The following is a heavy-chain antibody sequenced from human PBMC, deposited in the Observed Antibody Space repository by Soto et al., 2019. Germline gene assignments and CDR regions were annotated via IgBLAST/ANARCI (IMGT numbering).Heavy chain of an antibody. Sequence: PSETLSLTCTVSGGSISSYDLSWIRQPPGKGLEWIGYIYYSGSTNYNPSLKSRVTISVDTSKNQFSLKLSSVTAADTAVYYCARGDYYDSSGYSVWGQGTLVTVSS. J-gene: IGHJ4*02. V-gene: IGHV4-59*01. D-gene: IGHD3-22*01. CDR2: IYYSGST. CDR3: ARGDYYDSSGYSV. CDR1: GGSISSYD.